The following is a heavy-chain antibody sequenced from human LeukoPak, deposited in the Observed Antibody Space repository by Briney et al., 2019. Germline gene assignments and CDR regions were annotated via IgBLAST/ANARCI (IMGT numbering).Heavy chain of an antibody. V-gene: IGHV4-61*02. D-gene: IGHD3-3*01. J-gene: IGHJ3*02. Sequence: SETLSLTCTASGGSISSGSYYWSWIRQPAGKGLEWIGRIYTSGSTNYNPSLKSRVTISVDTSKNQFSLKLSSVTAADTAVYYCARDPGITIFGVVTDDAFDIWGQGTMVTVSS. CDR1: GGSISSGSYY. CDR3: ARDPGITIFGVVTDDAFDI. CDR2: IYTSGST.